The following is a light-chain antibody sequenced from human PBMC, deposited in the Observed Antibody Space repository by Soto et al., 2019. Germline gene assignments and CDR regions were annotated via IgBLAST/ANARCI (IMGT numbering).Light chain of an antibody. V-gene: IGKV3-15*01. CDR2: GAS. CDR1: ESVSSN. J-gene: IGKJ5*01. CDR3: QKYNNWPIN. Sequence: EIVMTQSPASLSLSPGEVATLSCRASESVSSNLAWYQQKPGQAPRLLIYGASTRATGIPARFSGSGSGTEFTLTISSLQSEDFAVYYCQKYNNWPINFGQGTRLEIK.